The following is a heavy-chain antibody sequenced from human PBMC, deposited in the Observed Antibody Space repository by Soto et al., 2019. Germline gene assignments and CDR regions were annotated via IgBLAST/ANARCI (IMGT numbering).Heavy chain of an antibody. CDR1: GFTFSSYA. CDR2: ISGSGGST. Sequence: VGSLRLSCAASGFTFSSYAMSWVRQAPGKGLEWVSAISGSGGSTYYADSVKGRFTISRDNSKNTLYLQMNSLRAEDTAVYYCAKDFGTVTTNSGGYWGQGTLVTVSS. J-gene: IGHJ4*02. CDR3: AKDFGTVTTNSGGY. V-gene: IGHV3-23*01. D-gene: IGHD4-17*01.